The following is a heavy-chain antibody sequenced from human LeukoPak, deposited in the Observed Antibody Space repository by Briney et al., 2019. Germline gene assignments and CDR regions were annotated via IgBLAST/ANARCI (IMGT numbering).Heavy chain of an antibody. CDR3: ARDGWNNGWTPFDC. CDR2: ISADNADT. V-gene: IGHV1-18*01. Sequence: ASVKVSCKASGYTFSSHGISWVRQAPGQGLEWMGWISADNADTNYAQKLQGRVAMTTDTSMSTAYMELRSLRSDDTAVYYCARDGWNNGWTPFDCWGQGTLVTVSS. CDR1: GYTFSSHG. J-gene: IGHJ4*02. D-gene: IGHD1/OR15-1a*01.